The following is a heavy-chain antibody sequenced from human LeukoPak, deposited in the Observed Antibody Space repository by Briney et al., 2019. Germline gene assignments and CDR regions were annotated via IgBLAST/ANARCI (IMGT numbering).Heavy chain of an antibody. V-gene: IGHV4-39*01. D-gene: IGHD3-3*01. CDR2: IYYSGST. CDR3: ARHVPDYYDFWSGSAFDI. J-gene: IGHJ3*02. CDR1: GGSISSSSYY. Sequence: SETLSLTCTVSGGSISSSSYYWGWIRQPPGKGLERIGSIYYSGSTYYNPSLKSRVTISVDTSKNQFSLKLSSVTAADTAVYYCARHVPDYYDFWSGSAFDIWGQGTMVTVSS.